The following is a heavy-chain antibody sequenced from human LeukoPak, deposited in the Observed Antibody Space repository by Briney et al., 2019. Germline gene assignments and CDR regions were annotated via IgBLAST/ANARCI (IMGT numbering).Heavy chain of an antibody. D-gene: IGHD6-13*01. J-gene: IGHJ4*02. CDR3: ARQLNIAAAARFYYFDY. V-gene: IGHV4-39*01. CDR2: IYYSGST. Sequence: SETLSLTCTVSGGSISSSSYYWGWIRQPPGKGLEWIGSIYYSGSTYYNPSLKSRVTISVDTSKNQFSLKLSSVTAADTAVYYCARQLNIAAAARFYYFDYWGQGALVTVSS. CDR1: GGSISSSSYY.